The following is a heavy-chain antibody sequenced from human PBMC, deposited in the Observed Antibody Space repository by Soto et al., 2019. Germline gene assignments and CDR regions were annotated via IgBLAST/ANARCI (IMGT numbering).Heavy chain of an antibody. Sequence: QVQLVQSGAEVKKPGASVKVSCKASEYTFTSYAMHWVRQAPGQRLEWMGWINAGNGNTKYSQKFQGRVTITRDTSASTAYMELSSLRSEDTAVYYCARERYDFWSGYLPYQGYFQHWGQGTLVTVSS. CDR2: INAGNGNT. D-gene: IGHD3-3*01. CDR3: ARERYDFWSGYLPYQGYFQH. J-gene: IGHJ1*01. CDR1: EYTFTSYA. V-gene: IGHV1-3*01.